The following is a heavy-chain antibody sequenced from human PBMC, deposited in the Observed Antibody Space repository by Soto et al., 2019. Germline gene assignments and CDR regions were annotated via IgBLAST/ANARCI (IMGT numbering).Heavy chain of an antibody. J-gene: IGHJ4*02. CDR1: GYTFTSYA. V-gene: IGHV1-3*01. Sequence: QVQLVQSGAEVKKPGASVKVSCKASGYTFTSYAMHWVRQAPGQRLESMGWINAGNGNTKYSQNFQGRVTITRDTSASTAYMELSSRRSEDTAVYFCARERYDNSGYFDYFDNWGPGPLVTVSS. D-gene: IGHD3-22*01. CDR3: ARERYDNSGYFDYFDN. CDR2: INAGNGNT.